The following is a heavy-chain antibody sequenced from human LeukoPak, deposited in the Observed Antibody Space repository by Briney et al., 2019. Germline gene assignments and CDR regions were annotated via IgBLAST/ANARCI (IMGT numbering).Heavy chain of an antibody. D-gene: IGHD1-26*01. J-gene: IGHJ4*02. CDR1: GFTFTDFY. V-gene: IGHV3-11*04. CDR2: ISDSGTTV. CDR3: ARDVGADF. Sequence: GGSLRLSCAASGFTFTDFYMTWIRQAPGKGLQWVAYISDSGTTVDHADSVKGRFSIPRDNTENSLYLQMNSLRVEDTGFYYCARDVGADFWGQGTLVTVSS.